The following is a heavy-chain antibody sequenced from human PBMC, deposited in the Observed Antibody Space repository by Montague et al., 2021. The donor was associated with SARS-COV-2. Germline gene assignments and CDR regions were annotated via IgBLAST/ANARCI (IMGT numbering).Heavy chain of an antibody. J-gene: IGHJ4*02. D-gene: IGHD5-12*01. CDR1: GFTFSSYA. Sequence: SLRLSCAASGFTFSSYAMHLFRQAPGKGLEWVAVISYDGSNKYYADSVKGRFTISRDNSKNTLYLQMNSLRAEDTAVYYCARIQYGGYGGAFDYWGQGTLVTVSS. V-gene: IGHV3-30-3*01. CDR2: ISYDGSNK. CDR3: ARIQYGGYGGAFDY.